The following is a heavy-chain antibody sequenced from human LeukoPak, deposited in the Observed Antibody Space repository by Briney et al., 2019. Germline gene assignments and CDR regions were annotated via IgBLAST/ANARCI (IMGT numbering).Heavy chain of an antibody. J-gene: IGHJ4*02. V-gene: IGHV1-46*03. D-gene: IGHD5-24*01. Sequence: ASVKVSCKASGYTFISYYMHWVRQAPGQGLEWMGIINPSGGSTSYAQKFQGRVTMTRDTSTSTVYMELSSLRSEDAAVYYCAIGVEMATIGDYWGQGTLVTVSS. CDR2: INPSGGST. CDR1: GYTFISYY. CDR3: AIGVEMATIGDY.